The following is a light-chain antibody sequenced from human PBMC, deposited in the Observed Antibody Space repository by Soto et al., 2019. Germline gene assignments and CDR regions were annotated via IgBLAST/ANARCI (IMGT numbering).Light chain of an antibody. J-gene: IGKJ1*01. V-gene: IGKV1-39*01. Sequence: DIQMTQSPSSLSASVGDRVTITCRASQSISSYLNWYQQKPGKAPKLLIYAASSLQSGVPSRFSGSGFGTDFTLTISSLQPDDFATYYCQHFNSYPWTFGQGTKVDIK. CDR1: QSISSY. CDR2: AAS. CDR3: QHFNSYPWT.